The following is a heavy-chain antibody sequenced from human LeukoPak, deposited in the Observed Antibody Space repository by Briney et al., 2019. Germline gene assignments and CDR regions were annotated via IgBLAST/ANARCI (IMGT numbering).Heavy chain of an antibody. CDR3: ARLPRYYYDSSGYSEY. V-gene: IGHV3-30-3*01. D-gene: IGHD3-22*01. CDR2: ISYDGSNK. Sequence: GGSLRLSCAASGFTFSSYAMHWVRQAPGKGLEWVAVISYDGSNKYYADSVKGRFSISRDNSKNTLYLQMNSLRAEDTAVYYCARLPRYYYDSSGYSEYWGQGTLVTVSS. J-gene: IGHJ4*02. CDR1: GFTFSSYA.